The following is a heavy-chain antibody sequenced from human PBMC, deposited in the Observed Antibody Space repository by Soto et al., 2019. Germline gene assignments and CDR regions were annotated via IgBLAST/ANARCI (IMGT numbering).Heavy chain of an antibody. J-gene: IGHJ4*02. CDR1: GFTFSNAW. D-gene: IGHD3-16*02. Sequence: GGSLRLSCAASGFTFSNAWMNWVRQAPGKGLEWVGRIKSKTDGGTTDYAAPVKGRFTISRDDSKNTLYLQMNSLKTEDTAVYYCTSGYVWGSYRYRENSNWGQGTLVTVSS. V-gene: IGHV3-15*07. CDR2: IKSKTDGGTT. CDR3: TSGYVWGSYRYRENSN.